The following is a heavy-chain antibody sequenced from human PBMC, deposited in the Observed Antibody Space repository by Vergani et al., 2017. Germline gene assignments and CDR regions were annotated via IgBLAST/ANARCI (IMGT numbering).Heavy chain of an antibody. CDR1: GYTFTSYG. CDR2: ISSYTGIT. Sequence: VQLVQSGAAVKKPGASVKVSCTTSGYTFTSYGISWVRQAPGQGLEWMGWISSYTGITNYAQNLQGRVTMTTDTSTSTAYMELRSLRSDDTAMYYCARDRGRGYSYGHYNDYWGQGTLVTVSS. J-gene: IGHJ4*02. D-gene: IGHD5-18*01. CDR3: ARDRGRGYSYGHYNDY. V-gene: IGHV1-18*01.